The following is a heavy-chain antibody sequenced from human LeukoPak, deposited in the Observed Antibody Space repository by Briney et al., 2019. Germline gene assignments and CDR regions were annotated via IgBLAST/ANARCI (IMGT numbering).Heavy chain of an antibody. Sequence: GGSLRLSCAASGFTFSTFAMIWVRQPPGKGLEWVSSIFPSGGEIHYADSVRGRFTISRDNSKNTLYLQMNSLRAEDTAVYYCAKIPNYYDSGHLDYWGQGTLVTVSS. CDR3: AKIPNYYDSGHLDY. D-gene: IGHD3-22*01. J-gene: IGHJ4*02. CDR1: GFTFSTFA. CDR2: IFPSGGEI. V-gene: IGHV3-23*01.